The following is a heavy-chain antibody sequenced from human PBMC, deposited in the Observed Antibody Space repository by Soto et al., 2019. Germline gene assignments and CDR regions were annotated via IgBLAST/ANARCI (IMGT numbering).Heavy chain of an antibody. CDR3: ARLFGGKDYGGYFDY. J-gene: IGHJ4*02. V-gene: IGHV1-18*04. CDR2: INANNGST. D-gene: IGHD4-17*01. Sequence: ASVKVSCKTSGYTFNGYYFHRAPGQGLEWMGWINANNGSTNYAQKLQGRVTMTTDTSTSTAYMELRSLRSDDTAVYYCARLFGGKDYGGYFDYWGQGTLVTVSS. CDR1: GYTFNGYY.